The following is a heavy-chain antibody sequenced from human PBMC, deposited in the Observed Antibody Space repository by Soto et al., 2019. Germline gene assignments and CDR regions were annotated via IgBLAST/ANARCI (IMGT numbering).Heavy chain of an antibody. D-gene: IGHD3-22*01. V-gene: IGHV4-34*01. CDR1: GGSFSGYY. Sequence: SENRSLTCAVYGGSFSGYYWSWIRQPPGKGLEWIGEINHSGSTNYNPSLKSRVTISVDTSKNQFSLKLSSVTAADTAVYYCARPGRYYYDSSGYFFEGLFDYWGQGTLVTVS. J-gene: IGHJ4*02. CDR2: INHSGST. CDR3: ARPGRYYYDSSGYFFEGLFDY.